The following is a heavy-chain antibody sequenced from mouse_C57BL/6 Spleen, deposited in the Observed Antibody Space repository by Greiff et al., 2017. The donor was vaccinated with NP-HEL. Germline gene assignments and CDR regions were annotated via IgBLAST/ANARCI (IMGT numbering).Heavy chain of an antibody. Sequence: EVNVVESGGGLVQPKGSLKLSCAASGFSFNTYAMNWVRQAPGKGLEWVARIRSKSNNYATYYADSVKERFTISRDDSESMLYLQMNNLKTEDTAMYYCVRQDFGSSSYYFDYWGQGTTLTVSS. CDR1: GFSFNTYA. CDR3: VRQDFGSSSYYFDY. CDR2: IRSKSNNYAT. V-gene: IGHV10-1*01. J-gene: IGHJ2*01. D-gene: IGHD1-1*01.